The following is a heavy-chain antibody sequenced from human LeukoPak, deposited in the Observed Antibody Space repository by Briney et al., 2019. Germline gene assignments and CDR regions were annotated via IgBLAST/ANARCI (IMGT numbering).Heavy chain of an antibody. V-gene: IGHV3-23*01. J-gene: IGHJ4*02. CDR2: ISGSGGST. Sequence: PGGSLRLSCAASGFTFSSYAMSWVRQAPGKGLEWVSAISGSGGSTYYADSVKGRFTISRDNSKNTLYLQMNSLRAEGTAVYYCAPDPNRSIAARRDYWGQGTLVTVSS. CDR1: GFTFSSYA. D-gene: IGHD6-6*01. CDR3: APDPNRSIAARRDY.